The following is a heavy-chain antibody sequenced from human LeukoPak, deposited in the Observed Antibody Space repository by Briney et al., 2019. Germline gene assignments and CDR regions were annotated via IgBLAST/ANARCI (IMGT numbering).Heavy chain of an antibody. V-gene: IGHV4-34*01. D-gene: IGHD6-19*01. CDR2: INHSGST. CDR3: ARGLTIAVAGTGENFDY. J-gene: IGHJ4*02. Sequence: SETLSLTCAVYGGSFSGYYWSWIRQPPGKGLEWIGEINHSGSTNYNPSLKSRVTISVDTSKNQFSLKLSSVTAADTAVYYCARGLTIAVAGTGENFDYWGQGTLVTVSS. CDR1: GGSFSGYY.